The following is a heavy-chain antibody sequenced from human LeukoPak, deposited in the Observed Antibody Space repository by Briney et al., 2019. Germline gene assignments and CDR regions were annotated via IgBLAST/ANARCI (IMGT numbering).Heavy chain of an antibody. CDR2: ISGYNYNT. V-gene: IGHV1-18*01. CDR3: ARGKSVATAPRHPFDY. CDR1: GYSFTSYG. J-gene: IGHJ4*02. Sequence: ASVKVSCKASGYSFTSYGISWVRQAPGQGLEWMGWISGYNYNTNYAQKFRGRVTMTTDTSTNTVDMKLRSLRSDDTAVYYCARGKSVATAPRHPFDYWGQGTLVTVSA. D-gene: IGHD5-12*01.